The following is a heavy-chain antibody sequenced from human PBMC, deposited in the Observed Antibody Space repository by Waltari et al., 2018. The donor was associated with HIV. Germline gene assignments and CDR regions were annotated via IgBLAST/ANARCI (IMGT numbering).Heavy chain of an antibody. Sequence: EVQLLESGGGLVQPGGSLRLTCAASGFTFRNYAPNWVRQAPGKGLEWVSAISGRGGSTHYADSVKGRFSISRDNSKNTLYLQMNSLRPEDTAIYYCAKGGRAVAGNWFDPWGQGTLVTVSS. CDR1: GFTFRNYA. V-gene: IGHV3-23*01. CDR2: ISGRGGST. CDR3: AKGGRAVAGNWFDP. J-gene: IGHJ5*02. D-gene: IGHD6-19*01.